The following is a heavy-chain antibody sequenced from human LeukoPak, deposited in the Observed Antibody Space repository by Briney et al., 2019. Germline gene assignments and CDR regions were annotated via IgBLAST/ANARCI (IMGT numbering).Heavy chain of an antibody. Sequence: GGSLRLSCAASGFTGSNNYVTWVRQAPGKGLEWVSAISISGTKTYYADSVKGRFTISRDNSRNTLYLQMYSLRAEDTAVYYCANEIRPNDYWGQGTLVTVSS. D-gene: IGHD4-17*01. CDR2: ISISGTKT. J-gene: IGHJ4*02. CDR3: ANEIRPNDY. V-gene: IGHV3-23*01. CDR1: GFTGSNNY.